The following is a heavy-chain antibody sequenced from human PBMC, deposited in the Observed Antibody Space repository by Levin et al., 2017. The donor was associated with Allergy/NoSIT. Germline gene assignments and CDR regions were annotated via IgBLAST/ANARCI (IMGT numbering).Heavy chain of an antibody. V-gene: IGHV1-3*01. Sequence: ASVKVSCKASGYTFTSYAMHWVRQAPGQRLEWMGWINAGNGNTKYSQKFQGRVTITRDTSASTAYMELSSLRSEDTAVYYCARGDSINLFIAVAGTRNAFDIWGQGTMVTVSS. D-gene: IGHD6-19*01. CDR2: INAGNGNT. CDR1: GYTFTSYA. CDR3: ARGDSINLFIAVAGTRNAFDI. J-gene: IGHJ3*02.